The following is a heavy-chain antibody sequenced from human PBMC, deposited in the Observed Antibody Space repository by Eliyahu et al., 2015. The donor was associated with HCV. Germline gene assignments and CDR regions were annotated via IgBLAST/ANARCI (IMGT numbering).Heavy chain of an antibody. Sequence: QVQLQQSGPGLLKPSQTLSLTCAXSGDXVSNNNAAWNWIRQSPSRGLEWLGRTYYRSKWFNDYAVSLQSRITINPDTFKNQFSLQLNSVTPEDTAVYYCARDWSGLEYWGQGTLVTVSS. V-gene: IGHV6-1*01. J-gene: IGHJ4*02. CDR1: GDXVSNNNAA. CDR3: ARDWSGLEY. D-gene: IGHD1-1*01. CDR2: TYYRSKWFN.